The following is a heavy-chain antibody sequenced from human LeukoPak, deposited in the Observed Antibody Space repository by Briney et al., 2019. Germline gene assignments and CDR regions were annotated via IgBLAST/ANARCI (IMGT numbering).Heavy chain of an antibody. CDR2: IKLDGSEK. D-gene: IGHD2-15*01. CDR1: GLTFSNYW. CDR3: VRSRYCSVGRCYSDY. V-gene: IGHV3-7*04. J-gene: IGHJ4*02. Sequence: GGSLRLSCAASGLTFSNYWMNWVRQAPGKGLEWVANIKLDGSEKYYVDSVKGRFTISRDNAKNSVYLQMNSLRAEDTAVYYCVRSRYCSVGRCYSDYWGQGTLVTVSS.